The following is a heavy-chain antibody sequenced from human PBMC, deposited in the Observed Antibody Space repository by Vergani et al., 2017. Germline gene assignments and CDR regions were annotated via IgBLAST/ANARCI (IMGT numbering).Heavy chain of an antibody. D-gene: IGHD5-12*01. J-gene: IGHJ5*02. CDR2: IYTSGST. Sequence: QVQLQESGPGLVRPSQTLSLICTVSGGSMSSGSSYWSWIRQSAGKGLEWIGRIYTSGSTNYNPSLKSRVTISVDTSKNQFSLKLSSVTAADTAVYYCARDIGYSGYAYDNWFDPWGQGTLVTVSS. V-gene: IGHV4-61*02. CDR1: GGSMSSGSSY. CDR3: ARDIGYSGYAYDNWFDP.